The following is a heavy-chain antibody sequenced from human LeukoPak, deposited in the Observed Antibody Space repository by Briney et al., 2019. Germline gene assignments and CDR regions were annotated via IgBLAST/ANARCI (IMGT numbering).Heavy chain of an antibody. D-gene: IGHD3-10*01. CDR1: GGTFSSYA. CDR2: IIPILGIA. CDR3: ARDYGSGSYYPFGYYYGMDV. V-gene: IGHV1-69*04. Sequence: SVKVSCKASGGTFSSYAISWVRQAPGQGLEWMGRIIPILGIANYAQKLQGRVTMTTDTSTSTAYMELRSLRSDDTAVYYCARDYGSGSYYPFGYYYGMDVWGQGTTVTVSS. J-gene: IGHJ6*02.